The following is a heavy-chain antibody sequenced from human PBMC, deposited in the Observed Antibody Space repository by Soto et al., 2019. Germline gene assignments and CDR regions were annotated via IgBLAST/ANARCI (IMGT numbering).Heavy chain of an antibody. CDR2: INPNSGGT. Sequence: GASVKVSCKASGYTFTGYYMHWVRQAPGQGLEWMGWINPNSGGTNYAQKFQGWVTMTRDTSISTAYMELSRPRSDDTAVYYCARAGDTAMVDYYYYGMDVWGQGTTVTVSS. D-gene: IGHD5-18*01. CDR1: GYTFTGYY. J-gene: IGHJ6*02. CDR3: ARAGDTAMVDYYYYGMDV. V-gene: IGHV1-2*04.